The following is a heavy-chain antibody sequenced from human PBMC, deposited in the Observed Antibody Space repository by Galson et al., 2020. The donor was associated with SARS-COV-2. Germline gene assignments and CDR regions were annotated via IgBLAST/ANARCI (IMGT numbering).Heavy chain of an antibody. CDR2: IYKSGHT. CDR1: GASISSGSYS. J-gene: IGHJ6*02. D-gene: IGHD3-3*01. CDR3: ARGNSPCVTIFGVLTGTCGMDV. Sequence: SETLSLTCTVSGASISSGSYSWSWIRQPAGKGLEWIGRIYKSGHTNYNPSLWSQVTISVDTSKNQFSLKLTSVTAADTAVYYCARGNSPCVTIFGVLTGTCGMDVWGQGTTFTVSS. V-gene: IGHV4-61*02.